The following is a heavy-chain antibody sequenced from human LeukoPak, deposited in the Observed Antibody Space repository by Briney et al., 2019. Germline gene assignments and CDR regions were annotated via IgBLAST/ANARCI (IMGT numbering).Heavy chain of an antibody. CDR2: ISSSSSYI. Sequence: GGSLRLSGAGSGFTFSSYSMNWVRQAPGKGLEWVSSISSSSSYIYYADSVKGRFTISRDNARNSLYLQMNSLRAEDTAVYYCARDRGGYSSPQNWFDPWGQGTLVTVSS. V-gene: IGHV3-21*01. CDR3: ARDRGGYSSPQNWFDP. D-gene: IGHD6-13*01. CDR1: GFTFSSYS. J-gene: IGHJ5*02.